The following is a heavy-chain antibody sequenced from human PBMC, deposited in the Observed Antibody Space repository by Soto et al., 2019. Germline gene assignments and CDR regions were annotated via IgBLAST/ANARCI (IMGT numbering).Heavy chain of an antibody. V-gene: IGHV3-74*01. J-gene: IGHJ4*02. Sequence: EVQLVESGGGLVQPGGSLRLSCAASGFTFSSYWMHWVRQAPGKGLVWVSRINSDGSSTSYADSVKGRFTISRDNAKNPLYLQMDSLRAEDTAVYYCVRTGLVVAAATREDYWGQGTLVTVSS. CDR2: INSDGSST. D-gene: IGHD2-15*01. CDR1: GFTFSSYW. CDR3: VRTGLVVAAATREDY.